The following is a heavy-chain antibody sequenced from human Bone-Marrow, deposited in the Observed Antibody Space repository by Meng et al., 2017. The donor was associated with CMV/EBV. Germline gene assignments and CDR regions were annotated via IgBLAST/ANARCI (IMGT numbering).Heavy chain of an antibody. CDR1: GGSLSGYY. Sequence: SQTFSLTCGVYGGSLSGYYWSWIRQPPGKGLQWIGEINHDGASYYNPSLKSRFTISVDTSKNQFSLKLSSVTAADTAVYYCARGRARGSGSYGTIDYWGQGTLVTVSS. CDR3: ARGRARGSGSYGTIDY. CDR2: INHDGAS. D-gene: IGHD3-10*01. J-gene: IGHJ4*02. V-gene: IGHV4-34*01.